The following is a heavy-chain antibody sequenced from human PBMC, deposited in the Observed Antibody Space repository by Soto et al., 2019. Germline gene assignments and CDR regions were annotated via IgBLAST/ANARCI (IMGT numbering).Heavy chain of an antibody. CDR3: AREPSYDILTGYRKHYFDY. V-gene: IGHV3-21*01. J-gene: IGHJ4*02. CDR1: GFTFSSYS. D-gene: IGHD3-9*01. Sequence: PGRSLRLSCAASGFTFSSYSMNWVRQAPGKGLECFSSISSSSSYIYYADSVKGRFTISRDNAKNSLYLKMNSLRAEDTAVHYCAREPSYDILTGYRKHYFDYWGQGTLVTVSS. CDR2: ISSSSSYI.